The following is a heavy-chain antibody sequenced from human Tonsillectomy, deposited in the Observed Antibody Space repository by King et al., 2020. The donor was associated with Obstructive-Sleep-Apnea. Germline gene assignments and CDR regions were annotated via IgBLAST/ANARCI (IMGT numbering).Heavy chain of an antibody. Sequence: VQLVESGGGLVQPGGSLRLSCAASGFTFSNYWMGWVRQAPGKGLEWVGNINQEGSEKYYVGSLKGRFTISRDNAKNSLLLHLTSLRAEDTAVYYCARDQNDANHSGGYYVDYWGQGSLVTVSS. CDR1: GFTFSNYW. CDR3: ARDQNDANHSGGYYVDY. J-gene: IGHJ4*02. V-gene: IGHV3-7*01. D-gene: IGHD1-1*01. CDR2: INQEGSEK.